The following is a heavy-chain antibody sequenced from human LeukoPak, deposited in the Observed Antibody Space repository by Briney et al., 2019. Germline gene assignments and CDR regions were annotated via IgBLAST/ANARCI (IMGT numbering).Heavy chain of an antibody. J-gene: IGHJ6*03. CDR1: GFIFSSYA. CDR2: ISGGGGST. V-gene: IGHV3-23*01. Sequence: GGSLRLSCAASGFIFSSYAMSWVRLAPGKGLEWVSTISGGGGSTYYADCVKGRFTISRDNSKNTLYLQMNSLRAEDTTAYYCAKVISTSCYGCNMDVWSKGGTVTV. CDR3: AKVISTSCYGCNMDV. D-gene: IGHD2-2*01.